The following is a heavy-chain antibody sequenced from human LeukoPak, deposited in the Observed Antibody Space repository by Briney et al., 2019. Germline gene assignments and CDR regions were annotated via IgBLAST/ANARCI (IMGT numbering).Heavy chain of an antibody. CDR1: GFTFSDYY. CDR2: IYSGGTT. CDR3: ARGGITSSFFSPFDY. D-gene: IGHD1-26*01. Sequence: GGSLRLSCATSGFTFSDYYMSWIRQAPGKGLEWVSVIYSGGTTYYADSVKGRFTISRDNSKNTLHLQMNDLRVEDTAVYYCARGGITSSFFSPFDYWGQGTLVTVSS. V-gene: IGHV3-66*01. J-gene: IGHJ4*02.